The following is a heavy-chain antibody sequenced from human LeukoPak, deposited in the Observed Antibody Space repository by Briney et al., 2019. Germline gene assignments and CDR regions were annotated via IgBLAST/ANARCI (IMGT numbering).Heavy chain of an antibody. J-gene: IGHJ4*02. CDR1: GFTFSSCW. Sequence: PGGSLRLSCVASGFTFSSCWMSWVRQAPGKGLEWVANIKQDGSDKYYVDSVKGRFTISRDNAKNSLYLQMNSLRAEDTAVYYCASGQKLGFWGQGTLVTVSS. CDR3: ASGQKLGF. CDR2: IKQDGSDK. D-gene: IGHD6-13*01. V-gene: IGHV3-7*01.